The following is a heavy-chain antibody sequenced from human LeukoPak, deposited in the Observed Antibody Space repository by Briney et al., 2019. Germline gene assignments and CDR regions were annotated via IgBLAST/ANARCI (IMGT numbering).Heavy chain of an antibody. D-gene: IGHD6-19*01. J-gene: IGHJ4*02. CDR2: IIPIFGTA. Sequence: RASVKVSCKASGGTFSSYAISWVRQAPGQGLEWMGGIIPIFGTANYAQKFQGRVTITADESTSTAYMGLSSLRSEDTAVYYCARANGSGWSGDYWGQGTLVTVSS. CDR1: GGTFSSYA. CDR3: ARANGSGWSGDY. V-gene: IGHV1-69*13.